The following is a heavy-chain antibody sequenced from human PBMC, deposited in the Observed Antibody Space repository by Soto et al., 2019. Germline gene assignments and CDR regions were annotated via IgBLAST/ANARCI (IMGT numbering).Heavy chain of an antibody. D-gene: IGHD3-16*01. CDR1: GFTFSSYA. J-gene: IGHJ5*02. CDR2: ISGSGGST. V-gene: IGHV3-23*01. Sequence: GGSLRLSCAASGFTFSSYAMSWVRQAPGKGLEWASAISGSGGSTYYADSVKGRFTISRDNSKNTLYLQVNSLRAEDTAVYYCAKDPPRGTGPPGHWFGPWGQGTLVTVSS. CDR3: AKDPPRGTGPPGHWFGP.